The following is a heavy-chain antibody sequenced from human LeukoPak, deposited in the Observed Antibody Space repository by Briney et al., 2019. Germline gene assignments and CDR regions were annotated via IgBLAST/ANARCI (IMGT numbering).Heavy chain of an antibody. V-gene: IGHV4-39*07. D-gene: IGHD5-12*01. CDR3: ACTGYDFYYYMDV. CDR2: IYYSGST. Sequence: SETLSLTCTVSGGSISSSSYYWGWIRQPPGKGLEWIGSIYYSGSTYYNPSLKSRVTISVDTSKNQFSLKLSSVTAADTAVYYCACTGYDFYYYMDVWGKGTTVTVSS. CDR1: GGSISSSSYY. J-gene: IGHJ6*03.